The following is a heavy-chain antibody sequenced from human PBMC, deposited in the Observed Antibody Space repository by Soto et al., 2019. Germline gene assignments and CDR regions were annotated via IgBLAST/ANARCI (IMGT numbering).Heavy chain of an antibody. CDR3: ARHPERIAEIGWFDP. V-gene: IGHV3-48*01. J-gene: IGHJ5*02. D-gene: IGHD6-13*01. Sequence: GGSLRLSCAASGFTFCSYSMNCVRQAPGKGLEWVSYISSSSSTIYYADSVKGRFTISRDNAKNSLYLQMNSLRAEDTAVYYCARHPERIAEIGWFDPWGQGTLVTVSS. CDR2: ISSSSSTI. CDR1: GFTFCSYS.